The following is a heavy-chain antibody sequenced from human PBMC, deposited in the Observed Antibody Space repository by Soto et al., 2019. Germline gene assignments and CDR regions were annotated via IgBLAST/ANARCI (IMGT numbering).Heavy chain of an antibody. Sequence: QVQLQESGPGLVKPSETLSLTCIVSGVSISSGYCTWIRQSPGKGLEWIGYISHSGLRHYRASRQSRLTMSVETSKIQFSLNLTSVTAADTAIYYCATSNTTCPGCYSWGQGTLVTVSS. V-gene: IGHV4-59*01. D-gene: IGHD1-26*01. CDR1: GVSISSGY. CDR3: ATSNTTCPGCYS. J-gene: IGHJ5*02. CDR2: ISHSGLR.